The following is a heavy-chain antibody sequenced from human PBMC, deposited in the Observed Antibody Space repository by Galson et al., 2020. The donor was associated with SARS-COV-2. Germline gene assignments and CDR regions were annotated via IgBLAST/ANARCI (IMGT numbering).Heavy chain of an antibody. Sequence: SETLSLTCSVSDGPMSSYYWSCIRQPPVKGLEWIGYISYSGSANYNPSLRNPVTISVDLSKNQFSLKVTSVTAADTAVYYCARDPAPLYGDNYYYGMDVWGRGTTVTVSS. CDR3: ARDPAPLYGDNYYYGMDV. V-gene: IGHV4-59*01. D-gene: IGHD4-17*01. CDR2: ISYSGSA. J-gene: IGHJ6*02. CDR1: DGPMSSYY.